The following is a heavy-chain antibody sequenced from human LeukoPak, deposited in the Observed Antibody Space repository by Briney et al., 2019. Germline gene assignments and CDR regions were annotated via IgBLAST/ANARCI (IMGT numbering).Heavy chain of an antibody. D-gene: IGHD3-10*01. CDR2: INPNSGGT. Sequence: ASVKVSCKTSGYTFTDYYIHWVRQAPGQGLEWMGWINPNSGGTNSAQKFQGRVTMTRDTSISTAYMELSRLRSDDTAVYYCARIVGVTMVRGVILGWFDPWGQGTLVTVSS. CDR1: GYTFTDYY. CDR3: ARIVGVTMVRGVILGWFDP. V-gene: IGHV1-2*02. J-gene: IGHJ5*02.